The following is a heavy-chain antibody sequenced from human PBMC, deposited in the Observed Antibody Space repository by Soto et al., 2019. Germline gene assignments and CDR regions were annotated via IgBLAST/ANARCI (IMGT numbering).Heavy chain of an antibody. J-gene: IGHJ6*02. D-gene: IGHD6-13*01. V-gene: IGHV1-8*02. CDR3: GRGPSPRAPAGGTPYYYAMDV. CDR1: GYDFTAYD. CDR2: MNPINGAA. Sequence: ASVKVSCKASGYDFTAYDINWVRQASGQGLEWMGWMNPINGAAGSARRFQGRVSMTRNTATGTAYLELTNLRSDDTAVYFCGRGPSPRAPAGGTPYYYAMDVWGQGTTVTVSS.